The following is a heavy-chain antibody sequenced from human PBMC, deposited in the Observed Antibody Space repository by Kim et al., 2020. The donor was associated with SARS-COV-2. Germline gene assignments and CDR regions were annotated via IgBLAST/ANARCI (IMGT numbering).Heavy chain of an antibody. CDR2: ISGSGGST. J-gene: IGHJ4*02. CDR3: TKGSLLLWFGELPFDY. V-gene: IGHV3-23*01. Sequence: GGSLRLSCAASGFTFSSYAMSWVRQAPGKGLEWVSSISGSGGSTYYADSVKGRFTISRDNSKNTLYLQMNSLRAEDTAVYYCTKGSLLLWFGELPFDYWGQGTLVTVSS. D-gene: IGHD3-10*01. CDR1: GFTFSSYA.